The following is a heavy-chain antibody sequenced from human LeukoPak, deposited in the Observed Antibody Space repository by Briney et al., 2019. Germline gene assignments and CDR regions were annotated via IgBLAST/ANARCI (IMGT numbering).Heavy chain of an antibody. V-gene: IGHV4-39*01. J-gene: IGHJ4*02. Sequence: ETLSLTCTVSGGSISSSSYYWGWIRQPPGKGLEWIGSIYYSGSTYYNPSLKSRVTISVDTSKNQFSLKLSSVTAADTAVYYCARLSSYSSRNWGQGALVTVSS. D-gene: IGHD6-19*01. CDR2: IYYSGST. CDR3: ARLSSYSSRN. CDR1: GGSISSSSYY.